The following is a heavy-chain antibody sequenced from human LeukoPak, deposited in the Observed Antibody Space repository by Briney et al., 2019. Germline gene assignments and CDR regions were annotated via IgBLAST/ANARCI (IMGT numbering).Heavy chain of an antibody. J-gene: IGHJ4*02. V-gene: IGHV3-23*01. D-gene: IGHD6-13*01. CDR1: GFTFISYA. CDR2: ISGSGGST. CDR3: AKTAPDSSSWYWGDYFDY. Sequence: GGSLRLSCAASGFTFISYAMSWVRQAPGKGLEWVSAISGSGGSTYYADSVKGRFTISRDNSKNTLYLQMNSLRAEDTAVYYCAKTAPDSSSWYWGDYFDYWGQGTLVTVSS.